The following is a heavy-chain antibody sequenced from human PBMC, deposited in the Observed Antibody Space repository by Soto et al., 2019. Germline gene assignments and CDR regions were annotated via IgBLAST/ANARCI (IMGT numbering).Heavy chain of an antibody. J-gene: IGHJ5*02. D-gene: IGHD3-22*01. Sequence: QVQLQESGPGLVKPSQTLSLTCTVSGGSISSGGYYWSWIRQHPGKGLEWIGYIYYSGSTYYNPSLKSRVTISVDTSKNQFSLKLSSVTAADTALYYCARVTPFYYYDSSGYYYSWFAPWGQGTLVTVSS. CDR3: ARVTPFYYYDSSGYYYSWFAP. CDR2: IYYSGST. CDR1: GGSISSGGYY. V-gene: IGHV4-31*03.